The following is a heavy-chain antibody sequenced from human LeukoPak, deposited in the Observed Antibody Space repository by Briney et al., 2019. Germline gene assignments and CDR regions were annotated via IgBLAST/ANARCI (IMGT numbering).Heavy chain of an antibody. Sequence: SETLSLTCAVYGRSFSGYYWGWIRQPPGKGLEWIGNMYHSGSPYYTPSLKSRVTISVDTSKNQVFLKLSSMTAADTAVYYCATVEGAGGSVDYWGQGTLVTVSS. CDR2: MYHSGSP. CDR3: ATVEGAGGSVDY. V-gene: IGHV4-34*01. J-gene: IGHJ4*02. CDR1: GRSFSGYY. D-gene: IGHD6-13*01.